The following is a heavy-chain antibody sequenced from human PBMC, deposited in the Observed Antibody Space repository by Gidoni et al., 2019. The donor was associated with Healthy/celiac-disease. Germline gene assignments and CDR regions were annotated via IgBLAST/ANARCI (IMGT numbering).Heavy chain of an antibody. V-gene: IGHV3-74*01. J-gene: IGHJ6*02. CDR3: ARDPISSSSSWYRSYYYYGMDV. CDR1: GFTFSSYW. Sequence: EVQLVESGGGLVKPGGSLRLSCAASGFTFSSYWMHWVRQAPGKGLVWVSRINSDGSSTSYADSVKGRFTISRDNAKNTLYLQMNSLRAEDTAVYYCARDPISSSSSWYRSYYYYGMDVWGQGTTVTVSS. D-gene: IGHD6-13*01. CDR2: INSDGSST.